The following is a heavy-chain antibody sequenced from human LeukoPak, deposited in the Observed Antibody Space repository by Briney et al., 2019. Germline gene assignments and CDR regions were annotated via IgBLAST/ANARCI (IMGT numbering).Heavy chain of an antibody. CDR3: AREDSSGWYRRIDY. D-gene: IGHD6-19*01. V-gene: IGHV4-59*12. CDR2: IYYSGST. CDR1: GGSISSYY. J-gene: IGHJ4*02. Sequence: SETLSLTCTVSGGSISSYYWSWIRQPPGKGLEWIGYIYYSGSTNYNPSLKSRVTISVDKSKNQFSLKLSSVTAADTAVYYCAREDSSGWYRRIDYWGQGTLVTVSS.